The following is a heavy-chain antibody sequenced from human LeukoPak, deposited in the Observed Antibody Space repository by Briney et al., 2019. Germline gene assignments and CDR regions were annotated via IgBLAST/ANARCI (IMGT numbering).Heavy chain of an antibody. V-gene: IGHV1-24*01. CDR2: FDPEDGET. J-gene: IGHJ3*02. D-gene: IGHD3-22*01. Sequence: ASVTVSCKVSGYTLTELSMHWVRQAPGKGLEWTGGFDPEDGETIYAQKFQGRVTMTEDTSTDTAYMELSSLRSEDTAVYYCATGYYYDSSGYLRDDAFDIWGQGTMVTVSS. CDR3: ATGYYYDSSGYLRDDAFDI. CDR1: GYTLTELS.